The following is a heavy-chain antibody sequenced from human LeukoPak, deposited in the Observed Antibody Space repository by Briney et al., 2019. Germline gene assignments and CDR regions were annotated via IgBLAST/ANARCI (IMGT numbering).Heavy chain of an antibody. Sequence: ASVKVSCKASGYTFTSYDINWVRQATGQGLEWMGWMNPNSGNTGYAQKFQGRATITRNTSISTAYMELSSLRSEDTAVYYCAREKPSGSYYGDAFDIWGQGTMVTVSS. CDR1: GYTFTSYD. V-gene: IGHV1-8*03. J-gene: IGHJ3*02. D-gene: IGHD1-26*01. CDR2: MNPNSGNT. CDR3: AREKPSGSYYGDAFDI.